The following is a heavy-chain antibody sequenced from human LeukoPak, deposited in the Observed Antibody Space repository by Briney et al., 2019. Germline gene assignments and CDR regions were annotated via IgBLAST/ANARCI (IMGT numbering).Heavy chain of an antibody. Sequence: PSETLSLTCTVSGGSISSSSYYWGWIRQPPGKGLEWIGSIYYSGSTYYNPSLKSRVTISVDTSKNQFSLKLSSVTAADTAVYYCASSLYSSGWYVDYWGQGTTVTVSS. CDR3: ASSLYSSGWYVDY. D-gene: IGHD6-19*01. CDR1: GGSISSSSYY. J-gene: IGHJ4*03. CDR2: IYYSGST. V-gene: IGHV4-39*01.